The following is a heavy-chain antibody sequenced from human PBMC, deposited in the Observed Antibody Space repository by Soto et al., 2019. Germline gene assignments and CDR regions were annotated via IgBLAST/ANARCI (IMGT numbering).Heavy chain of an antibody. V-gene: IGHV4-59*08. CDR1: GGSITNYY. Sequence: QVQLQESGPGLVKPSETLSLTCTVSGGSITNYYCSWFRQPPGKGLEWIGYINYDGYSAYNLSLKRRVTLSMDASKTQLSLMLESVTATDTAVYYCARHGFGPLHGLVDVWGPGTTVIVSS. D-gene: IGHD3-10*01. CDR3: ARHGFGPLHGLVDV. J-gene: IGHJ6*02. CDR2: INYDGYS.